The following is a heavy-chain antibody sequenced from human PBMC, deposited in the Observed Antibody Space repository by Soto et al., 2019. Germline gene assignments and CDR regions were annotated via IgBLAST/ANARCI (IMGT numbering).Heavy chain of an antibody. CDR1: GGSISSSSYY. Sequence: SETLSLTCTVSGGSISSSSYYWGWIRQPPGKGLEWVGSIYYSGSSYYNASLKSRVTISVDTSKKQFVLKLSSVTAADTAVYYCARPRIAARVLFDPWGQGTLVTVSS. CDR2: IYYSGSS. D-gene: IGHD6-6*01. J-gene: IGHJ5*02. V-gene: IGHV4-39*01. CDR3: ARPRIAARVLFDP.